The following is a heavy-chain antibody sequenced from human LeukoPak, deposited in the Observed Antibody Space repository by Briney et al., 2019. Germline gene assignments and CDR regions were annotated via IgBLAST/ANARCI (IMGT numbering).Heavy chain of an antibody. CDR1: GFTFSSYG. Sequence: PGGSLRLSCAASGFTFSSYGMHRVRQAPGKGLEWVAVISYDGSNKYYADSVKGRFTISRDNSKNTLYLQMNSLRAEDTAVYYCAKVPYAYYYDSSGYSDYFDYWGQGTLVTVSS. CDR3: AKVPYAYYYDSSGYSDYFDY. J-gene: IGHJ4*02. V-gene: IGHV3-30*18. D-gene: IGHD3-22*01. CDR2: ISYDGSNK.